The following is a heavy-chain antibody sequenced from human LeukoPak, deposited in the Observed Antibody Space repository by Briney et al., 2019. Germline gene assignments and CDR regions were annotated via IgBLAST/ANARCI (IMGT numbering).Heavy chain of an antibody. D-gene: IGHD6-19*01. V-gene: IGHV1-69*13. CDR3: ARATPQWLVPYYYYDMDV. CDR1: GGTFSSYA. CDR2: IIPIFGTA. Sequence: SVKVSCKASGGTFSSYAISWVRQAPGQGLEWMGGIIPIFGTANYAQKFQGRVTITADESTSTAYMELSSLRSEDTAVYYCARATPQWLVPYYYYDMDVWGQGTTVTVSS. J-gene: IGHJ6*02.